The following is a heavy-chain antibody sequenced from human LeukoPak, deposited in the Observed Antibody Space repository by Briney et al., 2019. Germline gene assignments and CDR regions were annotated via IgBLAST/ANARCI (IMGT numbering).Heavy chain of an antibody. V-gene: IGHV3-21*01. CDR1: GLTFSGHT. Sequence: GGSLRLTCAASGLTFSGHTINWVRQAPGKGLEWVLCISSSSGSVYYADSVKGRFTISRDNAKNSVYLQMDNMRADDTAVYYCARDINSVAFYMWGQGTMVTVSS. CDR2: ISSSSGSV. CDR3: ARDINSVAFYM. D-gene: IGHD3-10*01. J-gene: IGHJ3*02.